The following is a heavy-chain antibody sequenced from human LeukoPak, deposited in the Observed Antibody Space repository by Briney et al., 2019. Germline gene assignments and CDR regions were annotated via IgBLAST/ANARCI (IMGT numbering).Heavy chain of an antibody. CDR1: GYTFTCYY. CDR3: VRDHMGYSGSYSGGGDY. V-gene: IGHV1-2*06. J-gene: IGHJ4*02. Sequence: ASVKVSCKASGYTFTCYYMHWVRQAPGQGREWMGRINPNSGGTNYAQKFQGRVTMTRDTSISTAYMELSRLRSDATAVYYCVRDHMGYSGSYSGGGDYWSQGTLVTVSS. D-gene: IGHD1-26*01. CDR2: INPNSGGT.